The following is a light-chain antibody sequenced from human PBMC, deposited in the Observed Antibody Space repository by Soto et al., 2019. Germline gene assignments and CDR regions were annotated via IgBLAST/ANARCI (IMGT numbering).Light chain of an antibody. CDR1: QSITSSY. CDR2: GAS. V-gene: IGKV3-20*01. Sequence: EIVLTQSPGTLSLSPGERATLSCRASQSITSSYLAWYQQKPGQAPRLLTHGASNRATGIPDRFSGSGSGTEFTLTISRLEPEDFAVFYCQQYGRSPCTFGPGTKVDLK. J-gene: IGKJ3*01. CDR3: QQYGRSPCT.